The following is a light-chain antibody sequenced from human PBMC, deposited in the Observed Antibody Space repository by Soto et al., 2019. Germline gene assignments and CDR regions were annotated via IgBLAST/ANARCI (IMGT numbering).Light chain of an antibody. Sequence: DIQMTQSPSSVSASVGDRVTITCRASQGISSRLAWYQQKPEKAPKLVIYDASSLQSGVPSRFSGSGSGTYFTLTISSLQPEDFATYYCQQANSFPLTFGGGTKVEI. CDR1: QGISSR. V-gene: IGKV1-12*01. J-gene: IGKJ4*01. CDR2: DAS. CDR3: QQANSFPLT.